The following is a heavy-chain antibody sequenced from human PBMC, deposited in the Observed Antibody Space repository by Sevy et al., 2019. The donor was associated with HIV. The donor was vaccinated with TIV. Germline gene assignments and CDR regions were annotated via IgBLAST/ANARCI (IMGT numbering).Heavy chain of an antibody. J-gene: IGHJ4*02. CDR1: GFTFSDHY. D-gene: IGHD6-13*01. CDR2: IRNKADIYTT. V-gene: IGHV3-72*01. CDR3: ATHAGIAAAGRVFDY. Sequence: GGSLRLSCAASGFTFSDHYMEWVRQAPGKGLEWVGRIRNKADIYTTEYAASVKGRFTNSRDDSKNSLVLLMNSLKTEDTAGYYCATHAGIAAAGRVFDYWGQGTLVTVSS.